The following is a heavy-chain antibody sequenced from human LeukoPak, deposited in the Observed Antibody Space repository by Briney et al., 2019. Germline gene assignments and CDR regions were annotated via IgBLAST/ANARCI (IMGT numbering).Heavy chain of an antibody. Sequence: ASVKVSCKASGYIFTSYAMHWVRQAPGQRLEWMGWINAGNGNTKYSQKFQGRVTITRDTSASTAYMELSSLRSEDTAVYYCARGPTAYSSSWYVGNNWFDPWGQGTLVTVSS. CDR3: ARGPTAYSSSWYVGNNWFDP. CDR2: INAGNGNT. CDR1: GYIFTSYA. D-gene: IGHD6-13*01. J-gene: IGHJ5*02. V-gene: IGHV1-3*01.